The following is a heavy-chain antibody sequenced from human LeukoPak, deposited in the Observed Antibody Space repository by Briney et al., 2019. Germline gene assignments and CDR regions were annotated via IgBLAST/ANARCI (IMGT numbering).Heavy chain of an antibody. CDR1: GGTFSSYA. CDR3: GGGPKAGGPHHDMDV. J-gene: IGHJ6*02. CDR2: IIPIFGTA. Sequence: GASVKVSCKASGGTFSSYAISWVRQAPGQGLEWMGGIIPIFGTANYAQKFQGRATMTTDTSTSTAYMELRSLSSDDTAVYYCGGGPKAGGPHHDMDVWGRGTTVTVSS. V-gene: IGHV1-69*05. D-gene: IGHD2-15*01.